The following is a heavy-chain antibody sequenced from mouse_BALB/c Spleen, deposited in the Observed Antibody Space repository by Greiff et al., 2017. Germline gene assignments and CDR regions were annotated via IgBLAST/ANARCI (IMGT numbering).Heavy chain of an antibody. V-gene: IGHV5-6-5*01. CDR3: ARGRRNDACLYYYAMDY. CDR1: GFTFSSYA. J-gene: IGHJ4*01. D-gene: IGHD2-3*01. CDR2: ISSGGST. Sequence: EVKLVESGGGLVKPGGSLKLSCAASGFTFSSYAMSWVRQTPEKRLEWVASISSGGSTYYPDSVKGRFTISRDNARNILYLQMSSLRSEDTAMYYCARGRRNDACLYYYAMDYWGQGTSVTVSS.